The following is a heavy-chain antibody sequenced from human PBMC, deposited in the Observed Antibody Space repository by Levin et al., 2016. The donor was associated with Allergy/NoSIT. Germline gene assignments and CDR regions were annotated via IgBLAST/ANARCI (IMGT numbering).Heavy chain of an antibody. V-gene: IGHV3-30*03. D-gene: IGHD6-6*01. J-gene: IGHJ6*02. CDR3: ARPKYSSSSGYYYYYGMDV. Sequence: GESLKISCAASGFTFSSYGMHWVRQAPGKGLEWVAVISYDGSNKYYADSVKGRFTISRDNSKNTLYLQMNSLRAEDTAVYYCARPKYSSSSGYYYYYGMDVWGQGTTVTVSS. CDR1: GFTFSSYG. CDR2: ISYDGSNK.